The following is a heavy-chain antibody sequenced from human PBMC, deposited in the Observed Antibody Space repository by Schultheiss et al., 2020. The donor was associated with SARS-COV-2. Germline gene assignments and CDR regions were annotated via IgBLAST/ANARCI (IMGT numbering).Heavy chain of an antibody. V-gene: IGHV1-2*04. J-gene: IGHJ5*02. Sequence: ASVKVSCKASGYTFTSYYMHWVRQAPGQGLEWMGWINPNSGGTNYAQNFQGWVTMTGDTSISTAYMELSSLRAEDTAVYYCARDGGSGGSGWYGWFDPWGQGTLVTVSS. CDR1: GYTFTSYY. D-gene: IGHD6-19*01. CDR2: INPNSGGT. CDR3: ARDGGSGGSGWYGWFDP.